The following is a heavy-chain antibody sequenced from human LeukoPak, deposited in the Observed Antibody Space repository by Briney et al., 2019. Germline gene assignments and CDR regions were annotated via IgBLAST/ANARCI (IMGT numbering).Heavy chain of an antibody. CDR2: ISAYNGNT. V-gene: IGHV1-18*01. Sequence: ASVTVSCKASGYTFINYGINWVRQAPGQGLEWMGWISAYNGNTNYAQKLQGRVTMTTDTPTSTVYMELRSLRSDDTAVYYCASGPTVAGTGGHYWGQGTLVTVSS. J-gene: IGHJ4*02. CDR3: ASGPTVAGTGGHY. CDR1: GYTFINYG. D-gene: IGHD6-19*01.